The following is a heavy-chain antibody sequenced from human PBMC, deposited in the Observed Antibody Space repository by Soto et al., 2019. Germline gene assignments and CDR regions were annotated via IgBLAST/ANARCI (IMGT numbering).Heavy chain of an antibody. CDR2: IYHSGST. D-gene: IGHD3-10*01. CDR1: GDSITSGDYY. CDR3: ARDGYYYGSGSLFPDAFEI. Sequence: SETLSLTCTVSGDSITSGDYYWSWIRQPPGKGLEWIGYIYHSGSTYYNPSLKSRITMSVDTAKNQFSLNLNSVTAADTAVYFCARDGYYYGSGSLFPDAFEIWGQGTMVTVSS. V-gene: IGHV4-30-4*01. J-gene: IGHJ3*02.